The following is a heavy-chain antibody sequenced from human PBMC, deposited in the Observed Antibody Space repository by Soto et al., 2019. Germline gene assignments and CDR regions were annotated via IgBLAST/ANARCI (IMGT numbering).Heavy chain of an antibody. CDR2: ISGSGGST. J-gene: IGHJ4*02. D-gene: IGHD1-26*01. CDR1: GFTFSTFA. V-gene: IGHV3-23*01. Sequence: EVQLLESGGGLVQPGGSLRLSCAASGFTFSTFAMSWVRQRPGKGLEWVSGISGSGGSTDYADSLKGRFTISRDNSNNTLYLQMSSLRVEDTAVYYCAKGCSGGTYSGAILPFDYWGQGTLVTVSS. CDR3: AKGCSGGTYSGAILPFDY.